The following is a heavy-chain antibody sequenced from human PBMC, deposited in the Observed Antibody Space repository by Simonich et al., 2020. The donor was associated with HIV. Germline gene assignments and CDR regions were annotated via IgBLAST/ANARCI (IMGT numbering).Heavy chain of an antibody. J-gene: IGHJ4*02. V-gene: IGHV2-5*02. CDR1: GFSLSPSGAG. D-gene: IGHD3-10*01. CDR2: IYWDDDK. Sequence: QITLKESGPTLVKPTQTLTLTCTFSGFSLSPSGAGVGWIRQPPGKALEWLALIYWDDDKRYSPSLKSRLTITKDTSKNQVVLTMTNMDPVDTATYYCAHSPGGGSGSYYNYFDYWGQGTLVTVSS. CDR3: AHSPGGGSGSYYNYFDY.